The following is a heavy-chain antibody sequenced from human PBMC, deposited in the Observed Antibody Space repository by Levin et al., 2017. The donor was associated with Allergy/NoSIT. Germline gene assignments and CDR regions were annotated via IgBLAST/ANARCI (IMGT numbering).Heavy chain of an antibody. J-gene: IGHJ3*02. D-gene: IGHD2-2*02. V-gene: IGHV1-18*01. Sequence: GESLKISCKASGYTFTSYGISWVRQAPGQGLEWMGWISAYNGNTNYAQKLQGRVTMTTDTSTSTAYMELRSLRSDDTAVYYCARDYCSSTSGYTYDAFDSWGQGTMVTVSS. CDR1: GYTFTSYG. CDR2: ISAYNGNT. CDR3: ARDYCSSTSGYTYDAFDS.